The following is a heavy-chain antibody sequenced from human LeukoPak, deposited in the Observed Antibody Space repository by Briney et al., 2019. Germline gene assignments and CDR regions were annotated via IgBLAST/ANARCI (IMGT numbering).Heavy chain of an antibody. CDR1: GFPFNDFY. Sequence: GGSLRLSCAASGFPFNDFYMSWVRQAPGKGLEWVSYISSSGNTMFYADSVKGRFTISRDSAKRSLYLQMNSLRAEDTAVYYCARVLDWQQLVPYYWGQGSLVTVSS. D-gene: IGHD6-13*01. V-gene: IGHV3-11*01. J-gene: IGHJ4*02. CDR2: ISSSGNTM. CDR3: ARVLDWQQLVPYY.